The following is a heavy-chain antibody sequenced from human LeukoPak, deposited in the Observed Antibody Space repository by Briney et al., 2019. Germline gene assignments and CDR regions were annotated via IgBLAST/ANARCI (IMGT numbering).Heavy chain of an antibody. D-gene: IGHD1-26*01. Sequence: GGSLRLSCAAPGFTFNEYYMSWIRQAPGKGLEWVSDISNSGNTIYYADSVKGRFTISRDNAKNSLYLQMNSLRAEDTAVYYCARGGKWEPRKYDNWAQGTLVTVSS. J-gene: IGHJ4*02. CDR2: ISNSGNTI. V-gene: IGHV3-11*01. CDR3: ARGGKWEPRKYDN. CDR1: GFTFNEYY.